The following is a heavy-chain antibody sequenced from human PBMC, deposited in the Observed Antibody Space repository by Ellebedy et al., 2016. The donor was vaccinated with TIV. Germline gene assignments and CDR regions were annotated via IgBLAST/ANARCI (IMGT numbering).Heavy chain of an antibody. D-gene: IGHD3-22*01. CDR3: ARDPQFGYDSSGYYY. Sequence: PGGSLRLSCAASGFTFSSYWKSWVRQAPGKGLEWVANIKQDGSEKYYVDSVKGRFTISRDNAKNSLYLQLRSLRAEDTAVYYCARDPQFGYDSSGYYYWGQGTLVTVSS. J-gene: IGHJ4*02. CDR1: GFTFSSYW. V-gene: IGHV3-7*03. CDR2: IKQDGSEK.